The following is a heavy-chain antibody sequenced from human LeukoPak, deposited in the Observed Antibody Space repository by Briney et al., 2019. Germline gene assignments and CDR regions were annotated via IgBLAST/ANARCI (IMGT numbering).Heavy chain of an antibody. CDR2: INPNRGGK. J-gene: IGHJ1*01. CDR1: GYTFSGYY. V-gene: IGHV1-2*02. D-gene: IGHD6-13*01. CDR3: ARGYPLSTTAAGTYFQH. Sequence: ASVKVSCKASGYTFSGYYMHWVRHAPGQGLEWMGWINPNRGGKNYAQKFQGRVTMTRDTSISTAYMELSRLRSDDTAVYYCARGYPLSTTAAGTYFQHWGQGTLVTVSS.